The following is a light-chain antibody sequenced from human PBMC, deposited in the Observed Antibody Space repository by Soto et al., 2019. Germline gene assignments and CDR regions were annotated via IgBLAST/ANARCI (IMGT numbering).Light chain of an antibody. CDR3: MQALQTPLT. CDR1: QDISNY. Sequence: DIQMTQSPSSLSASVGHRVTITSQASQDISNYLNWYQQKPGKAPKLLIYDASNLETGVPDRFSGSGSGTDFTLNITRVEAEDVGLDYGMQALQTPLTFGQGTRVEIK. CDR2: DAS. J-gene: IGKJ5*01. V-gene: IGKV1-33*01.